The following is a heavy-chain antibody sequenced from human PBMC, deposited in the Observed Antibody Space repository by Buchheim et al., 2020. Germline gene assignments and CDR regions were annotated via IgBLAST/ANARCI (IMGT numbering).Heavy chain of an antibody. J-gene: IGHJ4*02. D-gene: IGHD5-18*01. CDR3: AKEEQRGYSYGSGDY. Sequence: QVQLVESGGGVVQPGRSLRLSCAASGFTFSSYGMHWVRQAPGKGLEWVAVISYDGSNKYYADSVKGRFTVSRDNSKNTRYLQMNSLRAEDTAVYYCAKEEQRGYSYGSGDYWGQGTL. CDR2: ISYDGSNK. CDR1: GFTFSSYG. V-gene: IGHV3-30*18.